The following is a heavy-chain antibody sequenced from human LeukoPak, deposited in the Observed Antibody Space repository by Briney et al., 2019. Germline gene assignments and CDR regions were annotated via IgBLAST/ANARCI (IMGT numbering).Heavy chain of an antibody. CDR1: EFTFSTYW. J-gene: IGHJ3*02. CDR3: ARHRSGGSQDDAFDI. D-gene: IGHD2-15*01. V-gene: IGHV3-7*01. CDR2: IKQDGSEK. Sequence: QSEGSLRLSCAASEFTFSTYWMSWVRQAPGKGLEWVADIKQDGSEKYYVHSVKGRFTISRQNARNSLFLQMNSLRAEDTAVYYCARHRSGGSQDDAFDIWGQGTMVTVSS.